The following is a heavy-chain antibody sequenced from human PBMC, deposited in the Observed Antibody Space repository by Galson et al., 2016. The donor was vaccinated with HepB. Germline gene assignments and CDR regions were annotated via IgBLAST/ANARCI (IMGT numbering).Heavy chain of an antibody. D-gene: IGHD3-10*01. Sequence: SLRLSCAASGFTVSSNYMSWVRQAPGKGLEWVSVIYSGGSTYYADSVKGRFTISRDNSKNTLYLQMNSLRAEDTAVYYCARSGYYDSGSYADRWDFWGQGTLVTVSS. J-gene: IGHJ4*02. CDR2: IYSGGST. V-gene: IGHV3-53*01. CDR1: GFTVSSNY. CDR3: ARSGYYDSGSYADRWDF.